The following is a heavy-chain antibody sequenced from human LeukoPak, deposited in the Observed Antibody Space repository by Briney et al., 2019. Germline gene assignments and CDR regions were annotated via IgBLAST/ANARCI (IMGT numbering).Heavy chain of an antibody. Sequence: GVSLRLSCAASGFTFTSYSMNWVRQAPGKGLEWVSTISGGGGSTYYADSVKGRFAISRDNSKNTLYLQVNSLRAEDTAVYYCAKGGKWDVTPFDYWGQGTLVTVSS. CDR2: ISGGGGST. V-gene: IGHV3-23*01. CDR1: GFTFTSYS. D-gene: IGHD1-26*01. J-gene: IGHJ4*02. CDR3: AKGGKWDVTPFDY.